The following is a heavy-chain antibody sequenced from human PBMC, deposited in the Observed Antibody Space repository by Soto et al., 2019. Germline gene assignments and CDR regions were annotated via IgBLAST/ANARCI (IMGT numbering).Heavy chain of an antibody. CDR3: AHSPLWGSNKYYYYMDV. CDR2: IYWDDDK. V-gene: IGHV2-5*02. D-gene: IGHD3-16*01. CDR1: GFSLSTSGVG. J-gene: IGHJ6*03. Sequence: SGPTLVNPTQTLTLTCTFSGFSLSTSGVGVGWIRQPPGKALEWLALIYWDDDKRYSPSLKSRLTITKDTSKNQVVLTMTNMDPVDTATYYRAHSPLWGSNKYYYYMDVWGKGTTVTVSS.